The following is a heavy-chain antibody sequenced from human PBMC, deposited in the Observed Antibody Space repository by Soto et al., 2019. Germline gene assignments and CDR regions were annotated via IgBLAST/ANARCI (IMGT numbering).Heavy chain of an antibody. V-gene: IGHV3-48*02. CDR2: ISSSSSTI. CDR3: ASPTLSTYYDFWSGYYRAPYGMDV. J-gene: IGHJ6*02. Sequence: LRLSCAASGFTFSSYSMNWVRQAPGKGLEWVSCISSSSSTIYYADSVKGRFTISRDNAKNSLYLQMNSLRDEDTAVYYCASPTLSTYYDFWSGYYRAPYGMDVWGQGTTVTVSS. CDR1: GFTFSSYS. D-gene: IGHD3-3*01.